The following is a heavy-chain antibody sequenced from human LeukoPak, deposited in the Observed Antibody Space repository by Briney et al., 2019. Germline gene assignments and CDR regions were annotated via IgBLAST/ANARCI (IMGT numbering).Heavy chain of an antibody. Sequence: ASVKVSCKASGYTFTGYYMHWVRQAPGQGLEWMGWINPNSGGTNYAQKFQGRVTMTRDTSISTAYMELSRLRSDDTAVYYCARDSITMVRGARGHYYMDVWGKGTTVTVSS. CDR3: ARDSITMVRGARGHYYMDV. J-gene: IGHJ6*03. D-gene: IGHD3-10*01. CDR2: INPNSGGT. CDR1: GYTFTGYY. V-gene: IGHV1-2*02.